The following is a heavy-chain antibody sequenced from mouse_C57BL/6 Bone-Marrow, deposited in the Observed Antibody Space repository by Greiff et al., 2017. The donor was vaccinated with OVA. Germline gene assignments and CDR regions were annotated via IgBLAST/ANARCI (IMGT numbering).Heavy chain of an antibody. CDR3: ARQGWAWFAY. D-gene: IGHD2-3*01. CDR1: GFTFSSYG. CDR2: ISSGGSYT. J-gene: IGHJ3*01. Sequence: DVHLVESGGDLVKPGGSLKLSCAASGFTFSSYGMSWVRQTPDTRLEWVATISSGGSYTYYPDSVKGRFTISRDNAKNTLYLQMSSLKSEDTAMYYCARQGWAWFAYWGQGTLVTVSA. V-gene: IGHV5-6*01.